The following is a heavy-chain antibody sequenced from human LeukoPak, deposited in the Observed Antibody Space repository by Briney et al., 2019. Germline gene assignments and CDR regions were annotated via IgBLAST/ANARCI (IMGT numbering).Heavy chain of an antibody. V-gene: IGHV4-34*01. J-gene: IGHJ4*02. Sequence: PSETLSLTCAVYGGSFSGYYWSWIRQPPGKGLEWIGEINHSGSTNYNPSLKSRVTISVDTSKNQFSLKLSSVTAADTAVYYCARGGRDGYNYVFNYWGQGTLVTVSS. CDR1: GGSFSGYY. CDR3: ARGGRDGYNYVFNY. D-gene: IGHD5-24*01. CDR2: INHSGST.